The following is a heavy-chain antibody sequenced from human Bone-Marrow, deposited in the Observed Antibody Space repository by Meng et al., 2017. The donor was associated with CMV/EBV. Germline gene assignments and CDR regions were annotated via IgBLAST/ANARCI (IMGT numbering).Heavy chain of an antibody. D-gene: IGHD3-3*01. V-gene: IGHV1-46*01. CDR3: AVEWGPIVPEALDS. J-gene: IGHJ4*02. CDR2: INPSGGST. Sequence: ASVKVSCKASGYTFTGYYMHWVRQAPGQGLEWMGIINPSGGSTNYAQKFQGRVTMTRDTSITTAYMDLSHLRADDTAVYYCAVEWGPIVPEALDSWGQGTLVTVSS. CDR1: GYTFTGYY.